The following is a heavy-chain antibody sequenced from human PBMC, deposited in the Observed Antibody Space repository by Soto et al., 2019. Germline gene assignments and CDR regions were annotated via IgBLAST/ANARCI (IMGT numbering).Heavy chain of an antibody. V-gene: IGHV3-73*01. Sequence: GGSLRLSCAASGFTFSGSAMHWVRQASGKGLEWVGRIRSKANSYATAYAASVKGRFTISRDDSKNTAYLQMNSLKTEATAVYYCTSFLVGARDYYYGMDVWGQGTTVTVSS. CDR2: IRSKANSYAT. CDR1: GFTFSGSA. J-gene: IGHJ6*02. CDR3: TSFLVGARDYYYGMDV. D-gene: IGHD1-26*01.